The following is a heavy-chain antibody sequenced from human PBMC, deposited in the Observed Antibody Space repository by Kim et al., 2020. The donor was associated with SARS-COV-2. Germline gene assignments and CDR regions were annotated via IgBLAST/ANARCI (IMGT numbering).Heavy chain of an antibody. J-gene: IGHJ6*02. CDR2: ILHDGTNK. CDR1: GFSLSNYG. D-gene: IGHD6-13*01. V-gene: IGHV3-33*05. CDR3: ARNLVTRYSSSWNAMDV. Sequence: GGSLRLSFAASGFSLSNYGMHWVRQAPGKGLEWVAVILHDGTNKYYGDSVKGRFTISRDSSKNTLFLQMSSLRGEDTAVYYCARNLVTRYSSSWNAMDVWGQGTTVTVSS.